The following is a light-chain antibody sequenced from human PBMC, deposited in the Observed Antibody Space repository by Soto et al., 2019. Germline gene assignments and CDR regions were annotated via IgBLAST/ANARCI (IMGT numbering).Light chain of an antibody. Sequence: EIVMTQSPATLSVSPGERATLSCRASQSIGSTLAWYQQKPGQAPRLLIYDASTRATGIPVRFSGSGSGTEFTLTINSLQSEECTVYYGQQYNNWPFAFVPGTKVDIK. CDR1: QSIGST. CDR3: QQYNNWPFA. J-gene: IGKJ3*01. V-gene: IGKV3-15*01. CDR2: DAS.